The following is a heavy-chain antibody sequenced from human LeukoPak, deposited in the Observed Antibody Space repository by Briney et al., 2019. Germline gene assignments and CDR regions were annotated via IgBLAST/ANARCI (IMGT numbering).Heavy chain of an antibody. CDR2: IIPILGIP. Sequence: SVKVSCKASGGTFGTDAISWVRQAPGQGLECLGRIIPILGIPKYEQKFQGRVTITADKSTSVAYTELSSLRSDDTAVYYCARVNDNWSYAMDVWGQGTTVTVSS. CDR1: GGTFGTDA. D-gene: IGHD3-22*01. V-gene: IGHV1-69*04. J-gene: IGHJ6*02. CDR3: ARVNDNWSYAMDV.